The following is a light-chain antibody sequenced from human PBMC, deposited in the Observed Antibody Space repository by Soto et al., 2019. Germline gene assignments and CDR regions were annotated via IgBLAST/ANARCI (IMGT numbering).Light chain of an antibody. J-gene: IGLJ2*01. CDR3: AAWDDSLRGVV. CDR2: RNS. Sequence: QSVLTQPPSASGTPGQRATISCSGSSSNIGSNYVYWYQQLPGTVPQLLIYRNSERPSGVPDRFSGSKSGTSAPLAISGLRSEDEADYYCAAWDDSLRGVVFGGGTQLTVL. V-gene: IGLV1-47*01. CDR1: SSNIGSNY.